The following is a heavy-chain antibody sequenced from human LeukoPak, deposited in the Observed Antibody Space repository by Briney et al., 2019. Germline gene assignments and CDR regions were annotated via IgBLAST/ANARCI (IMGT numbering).Heavy chain of an antibody. V-gene: IGHV4-61*02. CDR1: GGSFSSGSYY. D-gene: IGHD3-10*01. Sequence: PSETLSLTCTVSGGSFSSGSYYWSWIRQPAGKGLEWIGRIYTSGSTCYNPSLKSRVTISVDTSKNQFSLKLSSVTAADTAVYYCARSGSHLWFGELSLSYWGQGTLVTVSS. J-gene: IGHJ4*02. CDR3: ARSGSHLWFGELSLSY. CDR2: IYTSGST.